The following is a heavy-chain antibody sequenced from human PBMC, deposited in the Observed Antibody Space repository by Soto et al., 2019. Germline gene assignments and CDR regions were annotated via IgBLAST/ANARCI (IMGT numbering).Heavy chain of an antibody. CDR2: ISAYNGNT. Sequence: GASVKVSCKASGYTFTSYGISWVRQAPGQGLEWMGWISAYNGNTNYAQKLQGRVTMTTDTSTSTAYMELRSLRSDDTAVYYCARSTTVADNGGNDYWGQGTLVTVSS. CDR3: ARSTTVADNGGNDY. D-gene: IGHD4-17*01. CDR1: GYTFTSYG. V-gene: IGHV1-18*01. J-gene: IGHJ4*02.